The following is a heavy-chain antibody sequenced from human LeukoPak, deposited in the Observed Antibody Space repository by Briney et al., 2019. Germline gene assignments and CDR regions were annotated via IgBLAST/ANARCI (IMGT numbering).Heavy chain of an antibody. CDR3: ARDRGYSNYYDY. V-gene: IGHV3-48*02. J-gene: IGHJ4*02. D-gene: IGHD5-12*01. CDR2: ISKTSNTR. Sequence: MNWVRQTPGKGLEWVSYISKTSNTRDYADSVKGRFTISRDNEKNSLSLQMNSLRDEDTAVYYCARDRGYSNYYDYWGQGTLVTVSS.